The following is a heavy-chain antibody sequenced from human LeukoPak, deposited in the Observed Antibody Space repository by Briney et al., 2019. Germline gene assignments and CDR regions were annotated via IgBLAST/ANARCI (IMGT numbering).Heavy chain of an antibody. CDR1: GFSVNSNG. V-gene: IGHV3-30*04. Sequence: GGSLRLSCAASGFSVNSNGMHWVRQAPGKGLEWVAVISSDGNIRNYADSVKGRFTISRDNSKNTMYLQMDSLRTEDTAVYYCARIPYDSGSYDFWGQGTLVIVSS. J-gene: IGHJ4*02. D-gene: IGHD3-10*01. CDR3: ARIPYDSGSYDF. CDR2: ISSDGNIR.